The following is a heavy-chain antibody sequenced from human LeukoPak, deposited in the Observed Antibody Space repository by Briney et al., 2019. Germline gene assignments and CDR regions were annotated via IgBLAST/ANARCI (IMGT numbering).Heavy chain of an antibody. J-gene: IGHJ4*02. Sequence: GGSLRLSFAASGFTFSSYGMHWVRPAPGKGLGWVGVIWYDGSNKYYAASVKGRFTISRDNSKNTLYLQMNSLRAEDTAVYYCAKESRGDYDFWSGYIYYFDYWGQGTLVTVSS. CDR2: IWYDGSNK. CDR3: AKESRGDYDFWSGYIYYFDY. D-gene: IGHD3-3*01. V-gene: IGHV3-30*02. CDR1: GFTFSSYG.